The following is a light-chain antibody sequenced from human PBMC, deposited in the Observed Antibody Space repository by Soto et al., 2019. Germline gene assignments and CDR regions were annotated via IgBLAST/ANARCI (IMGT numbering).Light chain of an antibody. J-gene: IGLJ3*02. Sequence: QPVLTQPPSASGTPGQRVTIACSGSSSNIGSTTVKWYQQLPGTAPKLLIYNNNQRPSGVPDRFSGSKSGTSASLAIRGLRSGDEADYYCAAWDDSLNGVVFGGGTKLTVL. CDR3: AAWDDSLNGVV. V-gene: IGLV1-44*01. CDR1: SSNIGSTT. CDR2: NNN.